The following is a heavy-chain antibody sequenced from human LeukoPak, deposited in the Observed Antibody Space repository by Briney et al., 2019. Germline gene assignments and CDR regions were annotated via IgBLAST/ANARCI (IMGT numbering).Heavy chain of an antibody. CDR3: ARPSSPSYYYYMDV. CDR1: GGTFSSYA. D-gene: IGHD6-6*01. V-gene: IGHV1-69*05. J-gene: IGHJ6*03. CDR2: IIPIFGTA. Sequence: GASVKVSCKASGGTFSSYAISWVRQAPGQGLEWMGGIIPIFGTANYAQKFQGRVTITTDESTSTAYMELRSLRSDDTAVYYCARPSSPSYYYYMDVWGKGTTVTVSS.